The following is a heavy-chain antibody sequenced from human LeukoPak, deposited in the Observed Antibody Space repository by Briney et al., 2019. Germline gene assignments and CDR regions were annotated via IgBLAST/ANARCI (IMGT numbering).Heavy chain of an antibody. J-gene: IGHJ4*02. CDR2: IYYSGST. V-gene: IGHV4-61*01. Sequence: SETLSFTCTVSGGSVSSGSYYWSWIRQPPGKGLEWIAYIYYSGSTNYNPSLQSRVTISVDTSKNQFSLKLSSVTAADTAVYYCALANWEYYFDYWGQGTLVTVSS. CDR1: GGSVSSGSYY. CDR3: ALANWEYYFDY. D-gene: IGHD7-27*01.